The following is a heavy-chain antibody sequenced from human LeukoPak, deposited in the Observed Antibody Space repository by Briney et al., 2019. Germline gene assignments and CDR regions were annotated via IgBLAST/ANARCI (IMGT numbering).Heavy chain of an antibody. D-gene: IGHD1-1*01. J-gene: IGHJ4*02. CDR1: GGSFSGYY. CDR3: TTSRVGPCDY. CDR2: INHSGST. V-gene: IGHV4-34*01. Sequence: PSETLSLTCAVYGGSFSGYYWSWIRQPPGKGLEWIGEINHSGSTNYNPSLKSRVTISVDTSKNQFSLELSSVTAADTAVYYCTTSRVGPCDYWGQGTLVTVSS.